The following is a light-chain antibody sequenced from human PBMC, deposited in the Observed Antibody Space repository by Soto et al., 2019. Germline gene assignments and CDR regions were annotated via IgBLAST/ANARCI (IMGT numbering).Light chain of an antibody. J-gene: IGKJ1*01. CDR3: QQYNNWPPWT. CDR1: QSVSSN. Sequence: EIVMTQSPATLSVSPWEGATLSCRASQSVSSNLAWYQQKPGQAPRLLIYGASTRATGIPARFSGSGSGTEFTLTISSLQSEDFAVYYCQQYNNWPPWTFGQGTKV. CDR2: GAS. V-gene: IGKV3-15*01.